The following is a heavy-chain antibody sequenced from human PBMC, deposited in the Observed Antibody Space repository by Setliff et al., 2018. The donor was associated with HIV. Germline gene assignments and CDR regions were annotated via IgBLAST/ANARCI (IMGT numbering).Heavy chain of an antibody. Sequence: PWGSLRLSCAASGFTFSSYEMNWVRQAPGKGLEWVSYISDSGATIYYADFVKGRFTISRDNAKNSLYLQMNRLKAEDTAVYYCARRETGAVYFGTFYYYGMDVWGQGTTVTVSS. J-gene: IGHJ6*02. CDR1: GFTFSSYE. V-gene: IGHV3-48*03. CDR3: ARRETGAVYFGTFYYYGMDV. CDR2: ISDSGATI. D-gene: IGHD2-8*01.